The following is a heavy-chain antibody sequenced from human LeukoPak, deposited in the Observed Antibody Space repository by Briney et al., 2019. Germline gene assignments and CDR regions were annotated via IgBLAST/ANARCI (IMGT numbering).Heavy chain of an antibody. CDR1: GFTFSSYE. V-gene: IGHV3-21*01. J-gene: IGHJ6*03. D-gene: IGHD5-24*01. CDR2: ISSSSSYI. CDR3: ARDQMATILYMDV. Sequence: GGSLRLSCAASGFTFSSYEMHWVRQAPGKGLEWVSSISSSSSYIYYADSVKGRFTISRDNAKNSLYLQMNSLRAEDTAVYYCARDQMATILYMDVWGKGTTVTVSS.